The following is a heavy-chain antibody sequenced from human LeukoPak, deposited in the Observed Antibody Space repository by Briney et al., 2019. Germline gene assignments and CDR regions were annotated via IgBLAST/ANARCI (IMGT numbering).Heavy chain of an antibody. V-gene: IGHV4-31*03. Sequence: SETLSLTCTVSGGSVSSASYYWRWIRQHPGKGLEWIGNINYRGSTYYSPSLKSRINISVDTSKNQFSLKLSSMTAADTAMFYCARGLRDGHKPFDYWGQGTLVIVSS. J-gene: IGHJ4*02. D-gene: IGHD5-24*01. CDR3: ARGLRDGHKPFDY. CDR2: INYRGST. CDR1: GGSVSSASYY.